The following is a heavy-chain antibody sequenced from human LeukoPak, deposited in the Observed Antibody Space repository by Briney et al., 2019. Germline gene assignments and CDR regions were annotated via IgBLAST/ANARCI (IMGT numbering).Heavy chain of an antibody. CDR3: ARLAARPGVCYYYYMDV. V-gene: IGHV4-39*07. CDR2: IYYSGST. Sequence: SETLSLTCTVSGGSISSSSYYWGWIRQPPGEGLEWIGSIYYSGSTYYNPSLKSRVTISVDTSKNQFSLKLSSVTAADTAVYYCARLAARPGVCYYYYMDVWGKGTTVTVS. CDR1: GGSISSSSYY. J-gene: IGHJ6*03. D-gene: IGHD6-6*01.